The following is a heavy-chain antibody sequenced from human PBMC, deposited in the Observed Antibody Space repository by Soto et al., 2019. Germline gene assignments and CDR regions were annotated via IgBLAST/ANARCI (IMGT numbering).Heavy chain of an antibody. J-gene: IGHJ4*02. Sequence: SETLSLTCSVSGASMTSFYWTWVRQPPGKGLEWIGYIYYSGSTTYNPSLQSRVTISIDTSKNHFSLRLSSLTAADTAIYYCARAGQTVPIFDYGGQGALVTVSS. CDR2: IYYSGST. CDR3: ARAGQTVPIFDY. CDR1: GASMTSFY. V-gene: IGHV4-59*01. D-gene: IGHD4-17*01.